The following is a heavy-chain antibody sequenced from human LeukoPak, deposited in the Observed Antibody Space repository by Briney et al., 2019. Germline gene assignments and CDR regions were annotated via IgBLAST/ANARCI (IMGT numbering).Heavy chain of an antibody. CDR1: GFTVSSNY. D-gene: IGHD3-10*01. CDR3: VRERFHGSGAPRYDY. V-gene: IGHV3-66*01. J-gene: IGHJ4*02. CDR2: IYSGGST. Sequence: GGSLRLSCAASGFTVSSNYMSWVRQAPGKGLEWVSIIYSGGSTYYADSVKGRFTISRDTSKNTLYLQMNSLRAEDTAVYYCVRERFHGSGAPRYDYWGQGTLVTVSS.